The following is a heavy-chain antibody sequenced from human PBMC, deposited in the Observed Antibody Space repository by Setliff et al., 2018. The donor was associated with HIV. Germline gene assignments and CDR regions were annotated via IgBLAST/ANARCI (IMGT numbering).Heavy chain of an antibody. CDR3: ARGPYPIAVAGVYFDY. V-gene: IGHV3-53*01. CDR1: GFTFSRYW. CDR2: IFSGGST. Sequence: PGGSLRLSCTASGFTFSRYWMSWVRQAPGKGLEWVSVIFSGGSTYYADSVKGRFTISRDNSKNTLYLQMNSLRAEDTAVYFCARGPYPIAVAGVYFDYWGQGTLVTVSS. J-gene: IGHJ4*02. D-gene: IGHD6-19*01.